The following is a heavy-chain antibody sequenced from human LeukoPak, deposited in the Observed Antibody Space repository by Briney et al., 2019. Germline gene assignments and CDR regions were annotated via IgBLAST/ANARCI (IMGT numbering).Heavy chain of an antibody. V-gene: IGHV4-30-2*01. CDR3: ARGTGDRSFDY. D-gene: IGHD7-27*01. Sequence: SETLSLTCTVSGGSISSGGYYWSWIRQPPGKGLEWIGCIYHSGSTYSPSLKSRVTISVDRSNNQFSLKLSSVTDADTAVYYCARGTGDRSFDYWGQGTLVIVSS. CDR1: GGSISSGGYY. J-gene: IGHJ4*02. CDR2: IYHSGST.